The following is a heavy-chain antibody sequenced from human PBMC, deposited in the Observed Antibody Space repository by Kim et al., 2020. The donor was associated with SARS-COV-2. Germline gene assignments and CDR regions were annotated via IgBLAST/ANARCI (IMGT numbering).Heavy chain of an antibody. CDR1: GFTFSDYA. Sequence: GGSLRLSCAASGFTFSDYAMSWVRQAPGKGLEWVSGISWSGGTTYYADSVRGRFTISRDSSENTLYLQMNSLRAEDTAVYYCATFDNRGYYNYFAYWGQGSLVTVSS. CDR2: ISWSGGTT. CDR3: ATFDNRGYYNYFAY. J-gene: IGHJ4*02. V-gene: IGHV3-23*01. D-gene: IGHD3-22*01.